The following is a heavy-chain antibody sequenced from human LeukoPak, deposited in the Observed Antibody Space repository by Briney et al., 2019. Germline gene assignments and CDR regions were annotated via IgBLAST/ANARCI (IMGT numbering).Heavy chain of an antibody. V-gene: IGHV3-30-3*01. CDR3: ARDDAGSYYVIDY. J-gene: IGHJ4*02. CDR1: GFTFSSYT. Sequence: GGSLRLSCAASGFTFSSYTMHWVRQAPGKGLEWVAVISHDGNKKYYADSVKVRFTISRDNSKNTLDLQMNSLRGEETAVYYCARDDAGSYYVIDYWGQGTLVTVSS. D-gene: IGHD1-26*01. CDR2: ISHDGNKK.